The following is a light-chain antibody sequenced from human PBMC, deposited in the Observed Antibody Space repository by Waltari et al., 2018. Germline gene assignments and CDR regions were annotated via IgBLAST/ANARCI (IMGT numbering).Light chain of an antibody. Sequence: SYELTQAPSVSVSPGQTASITCSGEKLENKYVYWYQQKAGQSPVLVIHQDTKRPSGIPERFSGSNSGNTATLTISGTQAVDEADYYCQAWDINTVIFGGGTKLTVL. J-gene: IGLJ2*01. CDR1: KLENKY. CDR3: QAWDINTVI. V-gene: IGLV3-1*01. CDR2: QDT.